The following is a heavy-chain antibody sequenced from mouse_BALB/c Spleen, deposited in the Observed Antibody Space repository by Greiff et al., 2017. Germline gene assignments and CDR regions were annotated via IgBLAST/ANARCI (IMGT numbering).Heavy chain of an antibody. D-gene: IGHD1-1*01. CDR1: GFAFSSYD. V-gene: IGHV5-12-1*01. J-gene: IGHJ3*01. CDR3: ARESSAWFAY. CDR2: ISSGGGST. Sequence: EVKVEESGGGLVKPGGSLKLSCAASGFAFSSYDMSWVRQTPEKRLEWVAYISSGGGSTYYPDSVKGRFTISRDNAKNNLYLQMSSLKSEDTAMYYCARESSAWFAYWGQGTLVTVSA.